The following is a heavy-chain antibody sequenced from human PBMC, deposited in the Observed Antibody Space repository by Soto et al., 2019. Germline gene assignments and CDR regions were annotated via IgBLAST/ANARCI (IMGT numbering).Heavy chain of an antibody. Sequence: ASGKVSCKASGYTFTGYYMHWVRQAPGQGLEWMGWINPNSGGTNYAQKFQGRVTMTRDTSISTAYMELSRLRSDDTAVYYCARVNYYDSSGLVYWGQGTLVTVYS. J-gene: IGHJ4*02. V-gene: IGHV1-2*02. CDR3: ARVNYYDSSGLVY. CDR1: GYTFTGYY. D-gene: IGHD3-22*01. CDR2: INPNSGGT.